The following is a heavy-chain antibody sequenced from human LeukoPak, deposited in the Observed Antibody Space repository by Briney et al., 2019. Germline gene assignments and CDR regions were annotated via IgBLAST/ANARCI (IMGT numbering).Heavy chain of an antibody. CDR2: IYYSGST. J-gene: IGHJ5*02. CDR3: ARHSSGWYFWFDP. V-gene: IGHV4-59*08. CDR1: GGSISSYY. Sequence: SETLSLTCTVSGGSISSYYWSWIRQPPGKGLEWIGYIYYSGSTNYNPSLKSRVTISVDTSKNQFSLKPSSVTAADTAVYYCARHSSGWYFWFDPWGQGTLVTVSS. D-gene: IGHD6-19*01.